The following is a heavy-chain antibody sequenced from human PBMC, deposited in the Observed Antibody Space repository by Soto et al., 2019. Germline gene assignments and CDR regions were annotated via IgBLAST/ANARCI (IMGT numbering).Heavy chain of an antibody. CDR3: SREYTVHSAHFDY. Sequence: WTWIRQPPGKGLEWFGYIYYSGSANYNPSLRSRVTISVDSSKNQLSLNLNSVTAADTAVYSCSREYTVHSAHFDYWGQGILVTVSS. CDR2: IYYSGSA. D-gene: IGHD4-17*01. J-gene: IGHJ4*02. V-gene: IGHV4-59*01.